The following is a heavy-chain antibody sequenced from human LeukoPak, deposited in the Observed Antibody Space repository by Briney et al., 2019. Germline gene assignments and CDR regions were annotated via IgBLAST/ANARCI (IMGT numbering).Heavy chain of an antibody. V-gene: IGHV3-7*01. D-gene: IGHD2-2*01. Sequence: PGGSLRLYCAASGFTFSSYWMSWVGQTPGKGLEWVANIKQDGSDKYYVDSVKVRFTIYRDNAKHSLYLQMNSLSAEHTAVYYCARDYCSSTSCHDVFDIWGQGTMVTVSS. CDR3: ARDYCSSTSCHDVFDI. CDR2: IKQDGSDK. J-gene: IGHJ3*02. CDR1: GFTFSSYW.